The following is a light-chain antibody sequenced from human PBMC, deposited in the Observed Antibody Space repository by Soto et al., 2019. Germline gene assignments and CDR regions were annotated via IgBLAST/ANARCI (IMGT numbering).Light chain of an antibody. CDR2: KVS. V-gene: IGKV2-30*01. J-gene: IGKJ2*01. CDR3: MQRALRPNT. CDR1: QSLVSSDENTF. Sequence: VMTQSPVSLPVTLGQPASISCRSSQSLVSSDENTFLSWYHQRPGQSPRRLIYKVSNRDSGVPDRFSGSGSGPDFTLKISTVEAQEFGVYDCMQRALRPNTFGQGTKLEIK.